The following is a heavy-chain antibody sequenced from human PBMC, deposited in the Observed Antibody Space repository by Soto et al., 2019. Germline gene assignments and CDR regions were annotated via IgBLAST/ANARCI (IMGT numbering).Heavy chain of an antibody. J-gene: IGHJ4*02. D-gene: IGHD1-1*01. CDR2: INESGST. V-gene: IGHV4-34*01. Sequence: QVQLQQWGAGLVKPSETLSLSCAVYGQSFSGHSWAWIRQPPGKGLEWIGEINESGSTYYNPSLKSRVTISTDTYKYQFSLKLSSVSAADTAAYFCARGSGIVALPGELEDVNYDYWGQGTLVNVSS. CDR1: GQSFSGHS. CDR3: ARGSGIVALPGELEDVNYDY.